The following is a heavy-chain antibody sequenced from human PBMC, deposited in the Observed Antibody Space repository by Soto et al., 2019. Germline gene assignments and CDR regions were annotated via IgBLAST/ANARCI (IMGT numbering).Heavy chain of an antibody. V-gene: IGHV1-8*01. Sequence: QVQLVQSGAEVKKPGASVKVSCKASGYTFTSYDINWVRQATGQGLEWMGWMNPNSGNTGHAQKFQGRVTMTRNTSTRTVYMELSSVRSADAAVYYCARHSGWDYYGMAVWGQATTVTVSS. CDR1: GYTFTSYD. CDR2: MNPNSGNT. D-gene: IGHD6-19*01. CDR3: ARHSGWDYYGMAV. J-gene: IGHJ6*02.